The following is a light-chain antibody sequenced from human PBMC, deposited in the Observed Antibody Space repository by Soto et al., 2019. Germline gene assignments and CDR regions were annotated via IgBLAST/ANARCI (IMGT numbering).Light chain of an antibody. J-gene: IGKJ4*01. V-gene: IGKV3-20*01. Sequence: ETVLTQSPATLSVSPGERATLSCRASQSVSSRYLAWYLQKPGQAPRFLIYGASSRATGIPDRFSGSGSGTDFTLTITRLEPEDFAVYYCQQYQSLTFGGGTTVDIK. CDR1: QSVSSRY. CDR3: QQYQSLT. CDR2: GAS.